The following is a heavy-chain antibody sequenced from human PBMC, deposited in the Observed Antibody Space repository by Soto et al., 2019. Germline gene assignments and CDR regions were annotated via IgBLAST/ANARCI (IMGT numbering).Heavy chain of an antibody. CDR2: ISGSGGST. V-gene: IGHV3-23*01. Sequence: EVQLLESGGGLVQPGGSLRLSCAASGFTFTSYAMSWVHQAPGKGLEWVSAISGSGGSTYYADSVKGRFTISRDNSKHTLYLQINSLRAEDTAVYYCARHSGYGVLRDYWGQGTLVTFPS. CDR1: GFTFTSYA. CDR3: ARHSGYGVLRDY. D-gene: IGHD5-12*01. J-gene: IGHJ4*02.